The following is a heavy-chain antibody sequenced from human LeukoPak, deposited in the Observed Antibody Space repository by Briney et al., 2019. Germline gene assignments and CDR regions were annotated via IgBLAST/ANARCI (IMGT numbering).Heavy chain of an antibody. CDR3: AKTRNFWSAYFDY. D-gene: IGHD3-3*01. Sequence: TLSLTCGVSGGSITSDTYYWSWIRQPPGKGLEWIGYILHSGSSYYNPSLNSRVTVSIDTSKNQFSLKLNSVTAADTAVYYCAKTRNFWSAYFDYWGQGTLVTVSS. CDR1: GGSITSDTYY. CDR2: ILHSGSS. J-gene: IGHJ4*02. V-gene: IGHV4-30-2*01.